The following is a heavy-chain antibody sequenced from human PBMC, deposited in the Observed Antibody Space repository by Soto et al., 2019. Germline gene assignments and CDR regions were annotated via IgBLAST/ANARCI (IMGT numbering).Heavy chain of an antibody. Sequence: SCAAAGFPFSSYSMHCVSQAPGKGLEWVANINPGGREKNYVDSVKGRFSISRDDAEKSHHLQMNSLRVEDTAVYYCAKYGSGSYGAYALDIWGQGTMVTVSS. CDR1: GFPFSSYS. J-gene: IGHJ3*02. V-gene: IGHV3-7*01. CDR2: INPGGREK. D-gene: IGHD3-10*01. CDR3: AKYGSGSYGAYALDI.